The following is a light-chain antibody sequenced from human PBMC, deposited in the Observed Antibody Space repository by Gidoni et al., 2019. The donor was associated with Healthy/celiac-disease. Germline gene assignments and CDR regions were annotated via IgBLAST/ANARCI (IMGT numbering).Light chain of an antibody. J-gene: IGKJ2*01. CDR3: MQALQTRYT. CDR2: LGS. Sequence: DIVMTQSPLSLPVTPGAPASISCRSSQSLLHSNGYNYLDWYLQKPGQSPTLLIYLGSNRASGVPDRFSGSGSGTDFTLKISRVEAEDVGVYYCMQALQTRYTFGQGTKLEIK. V-gene: IGKV2-28*01. CDR1: QSLLHSNGYNY.